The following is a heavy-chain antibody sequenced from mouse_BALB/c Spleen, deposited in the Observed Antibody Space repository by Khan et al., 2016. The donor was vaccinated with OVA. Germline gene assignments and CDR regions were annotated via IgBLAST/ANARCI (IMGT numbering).Heavy chain of an antibody. V-gene: IGHV5-17*02. CDR2: ISGYSNTI. Sequence: EVMLVESGGDLVQPGGSRKLSCAASGFTFSSYGMHWVRQAPEKGLEWVAYISGYSNTISYADTVKGRFTFSIDNPRNNQFLQRTSLMSEDTAMYYCATTYFCGYYFDYWGPGTTLTVSS. CDR3: ATTYFCGYYFDY. CDR1: GFTFSSYG. D-gene: IGHD1-1*01. J-gene: IGHJ2*01.